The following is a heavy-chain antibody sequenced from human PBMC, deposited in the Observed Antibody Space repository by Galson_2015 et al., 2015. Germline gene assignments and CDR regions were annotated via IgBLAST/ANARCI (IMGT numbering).Heavy chain of an antibody. V-gene: IGHV4-59*01. CDR1: GGSISSYH. D-gene: IGHD3-22*01. CDR2: IYHSGST. J-gene: IGHJ4*02. CDR3: AREKYYYDTSGGFDY. Sequence: ETLSLTCTVTGGSISSYHWSWIRQPPGKGLEWIGYIYHSGSTNYNPSLKSRVTISVDTSKNHFSLNLSSVTAADTAVYYCAREKYYYDTSGGFDYWGQGILVTVSS.